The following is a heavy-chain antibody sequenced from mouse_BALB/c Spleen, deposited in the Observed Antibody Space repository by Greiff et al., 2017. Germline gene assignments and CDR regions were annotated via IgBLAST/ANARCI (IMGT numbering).Heavy chain of an antibody. Sequence: DVQLQESGPGLVKPSQSLSLTCSVTGYSITSGYYWNWIRQFPGNKLEWMGYISYDGSNNYNPSLKNRISITRDTSKNQFFLKLNSVTTEDTATYYCARDNLYGNYVFAYWGQGTLVTVSA. J-gene: IGHJ3*01. CDR1: GYSITSGYY. CDR2: ISYDGSN. V-gene: IGHV3-6*02. CDR3: ARDNLYGNYVFAY. D-gene: IGHD2-1*01.